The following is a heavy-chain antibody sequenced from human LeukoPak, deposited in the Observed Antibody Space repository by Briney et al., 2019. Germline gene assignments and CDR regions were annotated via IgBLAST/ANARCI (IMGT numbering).Heavy chain of an antibody. V-gene: IGHV4-59*08. CDR2: IYYRGST. D-gene: IGHD3-10*01. CDR1: GGSISSNY. Sequence: PSETLSLTCTVSGGSISSNYWSWIRQPPGKGLEWIGYIYYRGSTNYNPSLKSRVTISADTSKNQFSLKLSSVTATDTAVYYCARSLLSAGSGSYGFDPWGQGTLVTVSS. J-gene: IGHJ5*02. CDR3: ARSLLSAGSGSYGFDP.